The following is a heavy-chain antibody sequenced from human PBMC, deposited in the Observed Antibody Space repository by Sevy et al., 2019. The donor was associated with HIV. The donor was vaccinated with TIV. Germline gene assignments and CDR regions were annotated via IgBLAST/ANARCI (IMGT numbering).Heavy chain of an antibody. CDR2: ISYDGSNK. V-gene: IGHV3-30*04. CDR3: ARESRRNWFDP. CDR1: GFTFSSYA. J-gene: IGHJ5*02. Sequence: SCAASGFTFSSYAMHWVRQAPGKGLEWVAVISYDGSNKYYADSVKGRFTISRDNSKNTLYLQMNSLRAEDTAVYYCARESRRNWFDPWGQGTLVTVSS.